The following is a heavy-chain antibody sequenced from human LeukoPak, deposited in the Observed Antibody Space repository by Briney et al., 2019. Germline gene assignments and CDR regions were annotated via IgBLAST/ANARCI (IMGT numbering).Heavy chain of an antibody. J-gene: IGHJ4*02. V-gene: IGHV4-34*01. CDR3: ARSPGHDYGDYAPDY. CDR1: GGSFSGYY. Sequence: PSETLSLTCAVYGGSFSGYYWSWIRQPPGKGLEWIGEINHSGSTNYNPSLKSRVTISVDTSKNQFSLKLSSVTAADTAVYYCARSPGHDYGDYAPDYWGQGTLVTVSS. CDR2: INHSGST. D-gene: IGHD4-17*01.